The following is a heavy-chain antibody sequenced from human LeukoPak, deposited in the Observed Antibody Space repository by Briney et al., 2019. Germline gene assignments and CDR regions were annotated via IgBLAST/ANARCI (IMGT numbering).Heavy chain of an antibody. CDR2: TYYRSKWYI. J-gene: IGHJ5*02. D-gene: IGHD2-15*01. V-gene: IGHV6-1*01. CDR1: GDSVSSYSAG. CDR3: ARGGLVGSDRGWFGP. Sequence: PSQTLSLTCAISGDSVSSYSAGWGWIRQSPSRGLEWLGRTYYRSKWYIDYAESVKSRISINPDTSKNQFSLQLNSVTPEDTAVYYCARGGLVGSDRGWFGPWGQGTLVTVSS.